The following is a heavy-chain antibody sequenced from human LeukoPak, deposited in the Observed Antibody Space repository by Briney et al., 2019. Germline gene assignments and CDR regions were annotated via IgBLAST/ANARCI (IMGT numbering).Heavy chain of an antibody. V-gene: IGHV4-31*03. CDR2: IYYSGST. CDR3: ARDRVAALSADAFDI. J-gene: IGHJ3*02. CDR1: GYSISGSTYY. Sequence: PSETLSLTCTVSGYSISGSTYYWGWIRQHPGKGLEWIGYIYYSGSTYYNPSLKSRVTISVDTSKNQFSLKLSSVTAADTAVYYCARDRVAALSADAFDIWGQGTMVTVSS. D-gene: IGHD2-15*01.